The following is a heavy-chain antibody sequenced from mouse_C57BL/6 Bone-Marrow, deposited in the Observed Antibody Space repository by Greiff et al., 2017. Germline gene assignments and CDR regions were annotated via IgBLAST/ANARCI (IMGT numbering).Heavy chain of an antibody. Sequence: QVQLQQSGAELVKPGASVKLSCKASGYTFTEYTIHWVKQRSGQGLEWIGWFYPGSGSIKYNEKFKDKATFTADKSSSTVYRELSRLTSEDTAVYFGTRHGENYYDYDCLDYWGQGTLVTVSA. CDR1: GYTFTEYT. CDR3: TRHGENYYDYDCLDY. D-gene: IGHD2-4*01. J-gene: IGHJ3*01. V-gene: IGHV1-62-2*01. CDR2: FYPGSGSI.